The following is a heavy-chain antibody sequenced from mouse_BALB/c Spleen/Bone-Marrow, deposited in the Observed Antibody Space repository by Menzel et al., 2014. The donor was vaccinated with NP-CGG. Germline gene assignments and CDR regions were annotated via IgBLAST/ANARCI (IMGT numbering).Heavy chain of an antibody. CDR1: GFAFSSYD. Sequence: EVQVVESGGGLVKPGGSLKLSCAASGFAFSSYDMSWVRQTPEKRLEWVAYISSGGGSTYYPDTVKGRFTISRDNAKNTLYLQMSSLKSKDTAMYYCARQDYGYVDCDVWGAGTTVTVSS. D-gene: IGHD1-2*01. CDR2: ISSGGGST. V-gene: IGHV5-12-1*01. CDR3: ARQDYGYVDCDV. J-gene: IGHJ1*01.